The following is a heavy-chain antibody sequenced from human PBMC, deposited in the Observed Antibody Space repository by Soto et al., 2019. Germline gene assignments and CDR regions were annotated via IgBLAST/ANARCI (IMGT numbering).Heavy chain of an antibody. J-gene: IGHJ4*02. CDR1: EFSFSSYA. V-gene: IGHV3-23*01. CDR2: ISATGTTT. CDR3: ATYSSPFDY. Sequence: GGSLRLSCAASEFSFSSYALNWVRQAPGRGLEWVSAISATGTTTYYADSVKGRFTISRDNSKRTLFLQMDSLSPEDTAVYYCATYSSPFDYWGQGTLVTVSS. D-gene: IGHD6-13*01.